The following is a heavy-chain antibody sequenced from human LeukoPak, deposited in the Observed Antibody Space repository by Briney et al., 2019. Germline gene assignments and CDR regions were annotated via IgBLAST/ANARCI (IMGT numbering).Heavy chain of an antibody. Sequence: PGGSLRLSCAASGFTFSSYWLSWVRQAPGKGLEWVANIKQDGSEKYYVDSVKGRFTISRDNAKNSLYLQMNSLRAEDTAVYYCARDWSGGFFDYWGQGTLVTVSS. V-gene: IGHV3-7*01. CDR1: GFTFSSYW. J-gene: IGHJ4*02. CDR2: IKQDGSEK. D-gene: IGHD3-16*01. CDR3: ARDWSGGFFDY.